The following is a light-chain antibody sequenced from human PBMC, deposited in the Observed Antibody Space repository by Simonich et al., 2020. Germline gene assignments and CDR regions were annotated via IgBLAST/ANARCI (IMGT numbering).Light chain of an antibody. V-gene: IGLV2-8*01. CDR3: SSYAGSNNLV. CDR1: SRDVGGYNY. CDR2: EVS. Sequence: QSALTQPPSAPGSPGQSVTISCTGTSRDVGGYNYVSWYQHHPGKAPKLMIYEVSKRPSGVPDRFSGSKSGNTASPTVSALQAEDEADYYCSSYAGSNNLVFGGGTKLTVL. J-gene: IGLJ2*01.